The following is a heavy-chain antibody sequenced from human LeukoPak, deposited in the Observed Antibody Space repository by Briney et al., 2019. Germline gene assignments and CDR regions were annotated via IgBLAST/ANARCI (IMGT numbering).Heavy chain of an antibody. D-gene: IGHD3-16*01. V-gene: IGHV4-39*01. J-gene: IGHJ4*02. CDR3: ARLNQGVDY. CDR1: GGSISSSTYY. CDR2: IYYSGST. Sequence: SETLSLTCTVSGGSISSSTYYWGWIRQPPGKGLEWIGSIYYSGSTYYNPSLKRRVTISVDTSKNQFSLKLSSVTAADTAVYYCARLNQGVDYWGQGTLVTDSS.